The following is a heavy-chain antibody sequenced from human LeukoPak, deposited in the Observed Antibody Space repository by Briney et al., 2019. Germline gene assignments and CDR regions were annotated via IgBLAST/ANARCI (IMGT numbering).Heavy chain of an antibody. J-gene: IGHJ6*02. CDR3: AGDQSVGYCSGGSCDYYYYGMDV. CDR2: IYYSGST. D-gene: IGHD2-15*01. CDR1: GGSISSYY. V-gene: IGHV4-59*01. Sequence: SETLSLTCTVSGGSISSYYWSWIRQPPGKGLEWIGYIYYSGSTNYNPSLESRVTISVDTSKNQFSLKLSSVTAADTAVYYCAGDQSVGYCSGGSCDYYYYGMDVWGQGTTVTVSS.